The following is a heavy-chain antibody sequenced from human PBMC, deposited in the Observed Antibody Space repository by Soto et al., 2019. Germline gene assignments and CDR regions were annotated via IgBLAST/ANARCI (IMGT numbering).Heavy chain of an antibody. Sequence: EASVKVSCKASGGTFSSYAISWVRQAPGQGLEWMGGIIPIFGTANYAQKFQGRVTITADESTSTAYMELSSLRSEDTAVYYCAREGRRDSHTRYSGYDRGGLDYWGQGTLVTVSS. J-gene: IGHJ4*02. V-gene: IGHV1-69*13. D-gene: IGHD5-12*01. CDR3: AREGRRDSHTRYSGYDRGGLDY. CDR2: IIPIFGTA. CDR1: GGTFSSYA.